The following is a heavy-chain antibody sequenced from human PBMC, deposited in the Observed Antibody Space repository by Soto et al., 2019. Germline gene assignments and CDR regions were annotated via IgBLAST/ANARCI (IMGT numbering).Heavy chain of an antibody. J-gene: IGHJ6*02. D-gene: IGHD5-18*01. CDR1: GFTFSSYG. CDR3: AKGLGYSYGKYYYYYGMDV. V-gene: IGHV3-30*18. CDR2: ISYDGSNK. Sequence: SLRLSCAASGFTFSSYGMHWVRQAPGKGLEWVAVISYDGSNKYYADSVKGRFTISRDNSKNTLYLQMNSLRAEDTAVYYCAKGLGYSYGKYYYYYGMDVWGQGTTVTVSS.